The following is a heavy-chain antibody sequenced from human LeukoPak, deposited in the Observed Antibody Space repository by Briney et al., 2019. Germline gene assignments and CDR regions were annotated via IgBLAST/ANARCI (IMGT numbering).Heavy chain of an antibody. J-gene: IGHJ4*02. CDR3: ARAVGAGDAHYFDY. CDR2: ISYDGSNK. V-gene: IGHV3-30-3*01. D-gene: IGHD7-27*01. Sequence: GGSLRLSCAASGFTFSSYAMHWVRQAPGKGLEWVAVISYDGSNKYYADSVKGRFTISRDNSKNTLYLQMNSLRAEDTAVYYCARAVGAGDAHYFDYWGQGTLVTVSS. CDR1: GFTFSSYA.